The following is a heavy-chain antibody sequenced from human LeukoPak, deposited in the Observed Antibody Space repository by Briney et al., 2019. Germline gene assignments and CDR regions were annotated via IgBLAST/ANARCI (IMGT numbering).Heavy chain of an antibody. CDR3: ARSYCGGDCYLRGFDY. Sequence: GGSLRLSCEASGFTFSSYWMGWVRQAPGKGLEWVANIKQDGSEKYYVDSVKGRFTISRDNAKNSLYLQMNSLRAGDTAVYYCARSYCGGDCYLRGFDYWGQGTLVTVSS. CDR2: IKQDGSEK. J-gene: IGHJ4*02. V-gene: IGHV3-7*01. CDR1: GFTFSSYW. D-gene: IGHD2-21*02.